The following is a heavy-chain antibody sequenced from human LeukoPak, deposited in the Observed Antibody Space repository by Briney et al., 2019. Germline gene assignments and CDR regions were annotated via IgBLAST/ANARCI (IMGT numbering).Heavy chain of an antibody. V-gene: IGHV1-8*01. CDR2: MNPNSGNT. CDR3: ARGFGYDYIWGSYRYEGSAFDI. CDR1: GYTFTSYD. J-gene: IGHJ3*02. Sequence: GASVKVSCKASGYTFTSYDINWVRQATGQGLEWMGWMNPNSGNTGYAQKFQGRVTMTRNTSISTAYMELSSLRSEDTAVYYCARGFGYDYIWGSYRYEGSAFDIWGQGTMVTVSS. D-gene: IGHD3-16*02.